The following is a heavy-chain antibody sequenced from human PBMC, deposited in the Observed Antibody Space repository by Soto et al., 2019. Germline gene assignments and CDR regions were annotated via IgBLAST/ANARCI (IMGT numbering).Heavy chain of an antibody. V-gene: IGHV3-33*01. CDR2: IWYDGSNK. Sequence: QVQLVESGGGVVQPGRSLRLSCAASGFTFSSYGVHWVRQAPGKGLEWVAVIWYDGSNKYYADSVKGRFTISRDNSKNTLYLQMTSLRAEDTAVYYCAREVGDYFDYWGQGTLVTVSS. CDR1: GFTFSSYG. J-gene: IGHJ4*02. CDR3: AREVGDYFDY.